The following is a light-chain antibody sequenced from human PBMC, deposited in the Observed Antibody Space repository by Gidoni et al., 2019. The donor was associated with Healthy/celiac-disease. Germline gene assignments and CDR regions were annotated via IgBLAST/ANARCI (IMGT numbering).Light chain of an antibody. Sequence: AIRISQYPSSLSASTGDRVTITCRASQVISSYLAWYQQKPGKAPKLLIYAASTLQSGVPSRFSGSGSGTDFTLTISCLQSEDFATDYCQQYYTYPRTFGQGTKVEIK. J-gene: IGKJ1*01. V-gene: IGKV1-8*01. CDR1: QVISSY. CDR2: AAS. CDR3: QQYYTYPRT.